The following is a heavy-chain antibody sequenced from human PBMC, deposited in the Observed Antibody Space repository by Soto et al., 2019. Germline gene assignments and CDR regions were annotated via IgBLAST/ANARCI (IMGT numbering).Heavy chain of an antibody. CDR1: GVTLSDYP. V-gene: IGHV1-69*01. CDR3: ARGDCGYATCNNWILNWLEP. D-gene: IGHD3-16*01. J-gene: IGHJ5*02. Sequence: QVQLVQSGAEVKKPGSSVKVSCKASGVTLSDYPINWVRQAPGQGLEWMGGLLPIFGTTIYAQRFQGRLTITAEEYTKTAYSELSDLIAEVTAIFCCARGDCGYATCNNWILNWLEPWGQGTLVTVSS. CDR2: LLPIFGTT.